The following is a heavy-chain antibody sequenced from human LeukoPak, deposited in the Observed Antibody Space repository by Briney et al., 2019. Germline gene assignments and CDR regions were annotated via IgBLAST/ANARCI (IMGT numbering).Heavy chain of an antibody. Sequence: PSETLSLTCAVYGGSFSDYYWGWIRQPPGKGLEWIGEINHTGSTNYNPSLKSRVTISVDTSRNQFSLRLTSVTAADTAVYYCARGRSLHYFDYWGQGTLVTVSS. CDR1: GGSFSDYY. CDR2: INHTGST. CDR3: ARGRSLHYFDY. J-gene: IGHJ4*02. V-gene: IGHV4-34*01.